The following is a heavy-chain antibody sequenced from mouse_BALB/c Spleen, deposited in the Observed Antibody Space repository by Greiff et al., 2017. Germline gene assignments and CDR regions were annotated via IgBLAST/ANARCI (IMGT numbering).Heavy chain of an antibody. CDR1: GFTFSSYA. CDR3: ARGYYASEAWFAY. V-gene: IGHV5-6-5*01. D-gene: IGHD1-1*01. Sequence: EVNLVESGGGLVKPGGSLKLSCAASGFTFSSYAMSWVRQTPEKRLEWVASISSGGSTYYPDSVKGRFTISRDNARNILYLQMSSLRSEDTAMYYCARGYYASEAWFAYWGQGTLVTVSA. CDR2: ISSGGST. J-gene: IGHJ3*01.